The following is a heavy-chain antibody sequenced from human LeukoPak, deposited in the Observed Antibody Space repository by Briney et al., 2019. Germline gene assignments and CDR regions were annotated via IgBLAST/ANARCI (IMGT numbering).Heavy chain of an antibody. CDR2: IIPIFGTA. CDR1: GGTFSSYA. Sequence: SVKVSCTASGGTFSSYAISWVRQAPGQGLEWMGGIIPIFGTANYAQKFQGRVTITADESTSTAYMELSSLRSEDTAVYYCARDPGIAAAGTEGRWFDPWGQGTLVTVSS. V-gene: IGHV1-69*13. D-gene: IGHD6-13*01. J-gene: IGHJ5*02. CDR3: ARDPGIAAAGTEGRWFDP.